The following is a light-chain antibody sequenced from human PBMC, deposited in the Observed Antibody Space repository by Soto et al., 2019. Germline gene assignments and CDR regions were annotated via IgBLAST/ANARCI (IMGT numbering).Light chain of an antibody. CDR2: AAS. V-gene: IGKV1-39*01. CDR1: QGINTY. Sequence: DIQMTQSPSSLSESAGDRVTITCRASQGINTYLNWYQQKPGKAPKLLIYAASNLQSGVPSRFSGSGSETAFTLTISSLQPEEFATYTCQQSYTTTWTFGQGTKVEIQ. J-gene: IGKJ1*01. CDR3: QQSYTTTWT.